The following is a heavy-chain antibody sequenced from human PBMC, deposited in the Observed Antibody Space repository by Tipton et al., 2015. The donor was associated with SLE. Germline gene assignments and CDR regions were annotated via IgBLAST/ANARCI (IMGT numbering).Heavy chain of an antibody. Sequence: GLVKPSETPSLTCAVYGGSFSGYYWSWIRQPPGKGLEWIGEINHSGSTNYNPSLKSRVTISVDTSKNQLSLKLSSVTAADTAVYYCAREVDAFDIWGQGTMVTVSS. J-gene: IGHJ3*02. CDR2: INHSGST. CDR3: AREVDAFDI. CDR1: GGSFSGYY. V-gene: IGHV4-34*01.